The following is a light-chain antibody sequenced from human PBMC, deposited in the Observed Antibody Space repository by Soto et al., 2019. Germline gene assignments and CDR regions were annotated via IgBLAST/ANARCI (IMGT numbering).Light chain of an antibody. Sequence: EIVLTQSPATLSLSPGERATLSCRASQSVSDYLAWYQQKPGQAPRLLIYDAFNRATGIPARFGGSGSGTDFTLTISGLEPEDFAVYYCQHRRNWPLTFGQGTRLEIK. V-gene: IGKV3-11*01. CDR1: QSVSDY. CDR2: DAF. CDR3: QHRRNWPLT. J-gene: IGKJ5*01.